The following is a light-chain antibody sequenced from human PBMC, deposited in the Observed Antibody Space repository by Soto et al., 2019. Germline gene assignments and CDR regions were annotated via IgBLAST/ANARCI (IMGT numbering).Light chain of an antibody. CDR2: DVS. Sequence: QSALTQPASVSGSPGQSITISCTGTSSDVGAYNYVSWYQQHPGKAPKLMIYDVSNRPSGVSNRFSGSKSGNTASLTISGLQAEDESAYYCSSYTITSTLGVFGGGTKLTLL. J-gene: IGLJ2*01. CDR3: SSYTITSTLGV. V-gene: IGLV2-14*01. CDR1: SSDVGAYNY.